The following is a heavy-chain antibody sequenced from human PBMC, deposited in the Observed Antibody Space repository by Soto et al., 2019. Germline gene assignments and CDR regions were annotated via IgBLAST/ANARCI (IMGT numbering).Heavy chain of an antibody. J-gene: IGHJ4*02. Sequence: QVQLVQSGAELKKPGASVRVSCKPSGYTFTDLYIHWVRQAPGQGLEWMGWVDPRSGDRRNTQKFQGRVTMSRDTSTSTVYMELNSVTSDDTAVYYGARDNYGPLDYWGQGTLVTVSS. CDR1: GYTFTDLY. CDR2: VDPRSGDR. CDR3: ARDNYGPLDY. D-gene: IGHD3-10*01. V-gene: IGHV1-2*02.